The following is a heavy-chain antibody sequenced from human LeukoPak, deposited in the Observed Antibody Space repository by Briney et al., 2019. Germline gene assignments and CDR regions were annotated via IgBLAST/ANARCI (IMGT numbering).Heavy chain of an antibody. V-gene: IGHV5-51*01. CDR3: ARMYYDFWSGYLSYFDY. Sequence: GESLKISCKGSGYSFTSYWIGWVRQMPGKGLEWMGIIYPGDSDTRYSPSFQGQVTISADKSISTAYLQWSSLKASDTAMYYCARMYYDFWSGYLSYFDYWGQGTLVTVSS. J-gene: IGHJ4*02. CDR2: IYPGDSDT. D-gene: IGHD3-3*01. CDR1: GYSFTSYW.